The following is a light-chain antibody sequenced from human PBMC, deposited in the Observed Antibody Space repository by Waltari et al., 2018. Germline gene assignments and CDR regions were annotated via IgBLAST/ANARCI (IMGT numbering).Light chain of an antibody. Sequence: EIVLTQSPGTLSLSPGERASLSCRASQSVSSSYLAWYQQKRGQAPRLLIYAASSRATGVPHRFSGSGSGTAFTLTVSRLEPEDFAVYYCQQYDSSPWTFGQGTTVEIK. CDR2: AAS. J-gene: IGKJ1*01. CDR1: QSVSSSY. V-gene: IGKV3-20*01. CDR3: QQYDSSPWT.